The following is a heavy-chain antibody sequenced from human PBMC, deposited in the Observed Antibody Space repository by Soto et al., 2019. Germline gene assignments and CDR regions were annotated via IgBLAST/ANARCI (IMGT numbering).Heavy chain of an antibody. CDR2: ISSSSSYT. V-gene: IGHV3-11*05. J-gene: IGHJ4*02. Sequence: QVQLVESGGGLVKPGGSLRLSCAASGFTFSDYYMSWICQAPGKGLEWVSYISSSSSYTNYADSVKGRFTISRDNAKNSLYLQMNSLRAVDTAVYYCARDHHRYSGYDYVHYWGQGTLVTVSS. D-gene: IGHD5-12*01. CDR1: GFTFSDYY. CDR3: ARDHHRYSGYDYVHY.